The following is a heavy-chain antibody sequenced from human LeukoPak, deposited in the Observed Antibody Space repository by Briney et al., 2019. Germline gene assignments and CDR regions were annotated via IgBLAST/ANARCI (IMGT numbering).Heavy chain of an antibody. V-gene: IGHV4-39*01. J-gene: IGHJ6*03. CDR1: GGSISSSSYY. D-gene: IGHD3-3*01. CDR3: ARGSGFRIYYYYMDV. CDR2: IYYSGST. Sequence: SETLSLTCTVSGGSISSSSYYWGWIRQPPGKGLEWIASIYYSGSTYYNPSLKSRVTISVDTSKTQFSLRLSSVTVADTAVYYCARGSGFRIYYYYMDVWGKGTKVTVSS.